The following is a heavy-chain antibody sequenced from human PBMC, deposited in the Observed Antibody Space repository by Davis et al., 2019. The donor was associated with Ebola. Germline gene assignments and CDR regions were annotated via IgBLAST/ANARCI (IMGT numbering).Heavy chain of an antibody. CDR3: VRHGNIVVLLASPEDFQH. V-gene: IGHV4-39*01. CDR1: AASVTSRAYY. J-gene: IGHJ1*01. D-gene: IGHD2-21*01. CDR2: INHSGTT. Sequence: MPSETLSLTCTVSAASVTSRAYYWGWIRQTPGKGLEWIGNINHSGTTYYNPSLKSRVTISADASRNQISLSLSSVTAADTAVYYCVRHGNIVVLLASPEDFQHWGQGTLVTVSS.